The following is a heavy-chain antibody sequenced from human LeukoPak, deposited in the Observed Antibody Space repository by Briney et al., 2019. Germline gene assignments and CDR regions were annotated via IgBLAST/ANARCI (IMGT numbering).Heavy chain of an antibody. D-gene: IGHD3-22*01. CDR2: ISSSGGST. CDR1: GFTFSCYA. V-gene: IGHV3-23*01. CDR3: SKVPAYYYDSRGYSAGDAFDI. Sequence: GVSLTLSCAASGFTFSCYAMSWVRQAPGKGLEWVSAISSSGGSTSYADSVKGRFTISTDNSKTKLYLQMNSLRAEDTAVYYCSKVPAYYYDSRGYSAGDAFDIWGQGTMVTVSS. J-gene: IGHJ3*02.